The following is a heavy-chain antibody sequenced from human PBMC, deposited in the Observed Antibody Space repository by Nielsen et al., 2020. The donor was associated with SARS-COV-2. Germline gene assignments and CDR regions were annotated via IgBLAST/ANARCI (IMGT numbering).Heavy chain of an antibody. V-gene: IGHV4-39*07. D-gene: IGHD6-13*01. J-gene: IGHJ1*01. CDR2: IYYSGST. CDR3: ARYSSSWYEVQH. CDR1: GGSISSSSYY. Sequence: GSLRLTCTVSGGSISSSSYYWGWIRQPPGKGLEWIGSIYYSGSTYYNPSLKSRVTISVDTSKNQFSLKLSSVTAADTAVYYCARYSSSWYEVQHWGQGTLVTVSS.